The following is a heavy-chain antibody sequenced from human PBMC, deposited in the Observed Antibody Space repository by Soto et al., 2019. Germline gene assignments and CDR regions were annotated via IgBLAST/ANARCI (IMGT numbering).Heavy chain of an antibody. CDR1: GFTFSSYA. D-gene: IGHD3-10*01. CDR3: ATPMAHDAFDI. CDR2: ISGSGDST. Sequence: HPGGSLRLSCAASGFTFSSYAMRWVRQAPGKGLEWVSAISGSGDSTYYAYSVKGRFTISRDNSKNTLYLQMNSLRAEDTAVYYCATPMAHDAFDIWGQGTMVTVSS. J-gene: IGHJ3*02. V-gene: IGHV3-23*01.